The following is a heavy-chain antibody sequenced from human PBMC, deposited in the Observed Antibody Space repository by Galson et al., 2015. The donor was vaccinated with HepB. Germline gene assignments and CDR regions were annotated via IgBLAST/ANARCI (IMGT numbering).Heavy chain of an antibody. V-gene: IGHV1-69*04. CDR2: IIPMLGLA. D-gene: IGHD1-26*01. J-gene: IGHJ4*02. CDR1: GGTFSSNA. Sequence: SVKVSCKASGGTFSSNAVNWVRQAPGQGLEWMGRIIPMLGLANNAQNFRDRVRITADTATSTAYMELSSLRSEGTAVYYCARDSGGSLYLFDQWGQGTLVTVSS. CDR3: ARDSGGSLYLFDQ.